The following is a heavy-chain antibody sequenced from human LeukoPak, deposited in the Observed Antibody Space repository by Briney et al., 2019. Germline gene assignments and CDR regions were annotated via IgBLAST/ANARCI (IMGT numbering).Heavy chain of an antibody. CDR3: AKESHEAAGDY. D-gene: IGHD6-13*01. Sequence: GGSLRLSCAASGFTVSSNYMTWVRQAPGKGLEWVSAISGSGGSTYYADSVKGRFTISRDNSKNTLYLQMNSLRAEDTAVYYCAKESHEAAGDYWGQGTLVTVSS. J-gene: IGHJ4*02. V-gene: IGHV3-23*01. CDR1: GFTVSSNY. CDR2: ISGSGGST.